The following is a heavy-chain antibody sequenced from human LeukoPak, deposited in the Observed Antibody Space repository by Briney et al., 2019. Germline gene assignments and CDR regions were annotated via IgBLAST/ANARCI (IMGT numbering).Heavy chain of an antibody. CDR1: GYTFTGYY. CDR3: ARNLVDNSGYQHDVFDI. D-gene: IGHD3-22*01. CDR2: VNPNSGDT. Sequence: ASVKVSCKASGYTFTGYYLHWVRQAPGQGLEWMGCVNPNSGDTNYAQKFQGSVTMTRDTSISTVYMELTRLRSDDTAVYYCARNLVDNSGYQHDVFDIWGQGTMVTVSS. V-gene: IGHV1-2*02. J-gene: IGHJ3*02.